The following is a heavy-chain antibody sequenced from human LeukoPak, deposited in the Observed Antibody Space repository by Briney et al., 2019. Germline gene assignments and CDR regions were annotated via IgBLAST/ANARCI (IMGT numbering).Heavy chain of an antibody. J-gene: IGHJ4*02. CDR2: IYYSGST. CDR1: GGSISSYY. D-gene: IGHD6-19*01. CDR3: ARTGYSSGWSSTYFDY. Sequence: SETLSLTCTVSGGSISSYYWSWIRQPPGKGLEWTGYIYYSGSTNYNPSLKSRVTISVDTSKNQFSLKLSSVTAADTAVYYCARTGYSSGWSSTYFDYWGQGTLVTVSS. V-gene: IGHV4-59*01.